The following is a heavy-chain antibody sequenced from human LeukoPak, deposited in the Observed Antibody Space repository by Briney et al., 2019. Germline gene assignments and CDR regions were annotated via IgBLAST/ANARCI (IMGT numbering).Heavy chain of an antibody. CDR3: ARGDPGGYATYGMDV. CDR1: GLTFSSST. CDR2: ISSSSSYI. V-gene: IGHV3-21*01. J-gene: IGHJ6*02. D-gene: IGHD5-12*01. Sequence: GGSRRAACALAGLTFSSSTMNWVRKAPGKGLEWVSSISSSSSYIYYADSVKGRFTISRDNAKNSLYLQMNSLRAEDTAVYYCARGDPGGYATYGMDVWGQGTTVTVSS.